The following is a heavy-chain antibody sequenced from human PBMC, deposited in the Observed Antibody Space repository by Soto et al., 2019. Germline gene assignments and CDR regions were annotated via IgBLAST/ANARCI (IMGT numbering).Heavy chain of an antibody. Sequence: SGPTLVNPTQTLTLTCTFSGFSLSTSGVSVGWIRQPPGKALEWLAFIYWNDDKSYSPSLKSRLTVTKDNSKKQVVLTMTNMDPADTATYYCAHRVGSHGSFDYWGQGTLVTVSS. CDR2: IYWNDDK. D-gene: IGHD6-25*01. CDR3: AHRVGSHGSFDY. J-gene: IGHJ4*02. V-gene: IGHV2-5*01. CDR1: GFSLSTSGVS.